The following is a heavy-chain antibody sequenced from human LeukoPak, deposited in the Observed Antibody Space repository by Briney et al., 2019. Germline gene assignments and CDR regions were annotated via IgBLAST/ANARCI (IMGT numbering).Heavy chain of an antibody. CDR3: AREGAYGDYLPIDY. Sequence: PSETLSLTCTVSGGSISSGDYYWSWIRQPPGKGLERIGYIYYSGSTYYNPSLKSRVTISVDTSKNQFSLKLSSVTAADTAVYYCAREGAYGDYLPIDYWGQGALVTVSS. V-gene: IGHV4-30-4*08. CDR1: GGSISSGDYY. J-gene: IGHJ4*02. CDR2: IYYSGST. D-gene: IGHD4-17*01.